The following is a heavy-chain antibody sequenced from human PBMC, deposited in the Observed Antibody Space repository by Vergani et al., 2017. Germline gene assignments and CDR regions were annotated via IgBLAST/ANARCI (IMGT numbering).Heavy chain of an antibody. CDR2: ISGSGGST. CDR1: GFTFSSYA. Sequence: EVQLLESGGGLVQPGGSLRLSCAASGFTFSSYAMSWVRQAPGTGLEWVSAISGSGGSTYYADSVKGRFTISRDNSKNTLYLQMNSLRAEDTAVYYCASNPRWPDYYYYYMDVWGKGTTVTVSS. V-gene: IGHV3-23*01. J-gene: IGHJ6*03. D-gene: IGHD4-23*01. CDR3: ASNPRWPDYYYYYMDV.